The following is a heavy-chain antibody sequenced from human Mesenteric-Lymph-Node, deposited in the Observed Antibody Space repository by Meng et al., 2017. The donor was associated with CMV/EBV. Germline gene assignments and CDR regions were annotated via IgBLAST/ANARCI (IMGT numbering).Heavy chain of an antibody. CDR3: ARVPVSSGYYYFDY. V-gene: IGHV1-3*01. CDR1: GYTFSHYA. J-gene: IGHJ4*02. CDR2: IDAGGDNT. Sequence: ASGYTFSHYAVRWVRQAPGQRLEWMGWIDAGGDNTKYSQKFQGRVTISRDTSASTAYMELSSLRSEDTAVYYCARVPVSSGYYYFDYWGQGTLVTVSS. D-gene: IGHD3-22*01.